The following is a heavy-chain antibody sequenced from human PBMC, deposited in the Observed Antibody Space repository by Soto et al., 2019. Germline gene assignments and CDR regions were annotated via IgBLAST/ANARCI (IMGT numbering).Heavy chain of an antibody. D-gene: IGHD1-26*01. CDR1: GYTFTSYG. J-gene: IGHJ4*02. V-gene: IGHV1-18*01. Sequence: GASVKVSCKASGYTFTSYGISWVRQAPGQGLEWMGWISAYNGNTNYAQKLQGRVTMTTDTSTSTAYMELRSLRSDDTAVYYCARDPSKREPQKDPPVDYWGQGTLVTVSS. CDR2: ISAYNGNT. CDR3: ARDPSKREPQKDPPVDY.